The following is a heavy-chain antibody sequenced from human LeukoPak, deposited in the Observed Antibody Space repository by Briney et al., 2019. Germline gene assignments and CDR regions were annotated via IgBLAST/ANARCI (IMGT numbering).Heavy chain of an antibody. CDR2: IWYDGSNK. Sequence: GGSLRLSCAASGFTFNAYGMHWVRQAPGKGLEWVAVIWYDGSNKYYADSVKGRFTISRDNSKNTLYLQVSSLRAEDTAVYYCARDFDYGSGTHFDYWGHGTLVTVSS. V-gene: IGHV3-33*01. CDR1: GFTFNAYG. CDR3: ARDFDYGSGTHFDY. J-gene: IGHJ4*01. D-gene: IGHD3-10*01.